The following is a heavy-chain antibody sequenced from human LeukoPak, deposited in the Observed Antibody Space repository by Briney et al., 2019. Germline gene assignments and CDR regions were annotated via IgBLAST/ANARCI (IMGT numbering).Heavy chain of an antibody. J-gene: IGHJ5*02. CDR2: IYYSGST. V-gene: IGHV4-59*01. CDR3: AGSALNYYDSSGYSP. Sequence: SETLSLTCTASGGSISSYYWSWIRQPPGKGLEWIGYIYYSGSTNYNPSLKSRVTISVDTSKNQFSLKLSSVTAADTAVYYCAGSALNYYDSSGYSPWGQGTLVTVSS. CDR1: GGSISSYY. D-gene: IGHD3-22*01.